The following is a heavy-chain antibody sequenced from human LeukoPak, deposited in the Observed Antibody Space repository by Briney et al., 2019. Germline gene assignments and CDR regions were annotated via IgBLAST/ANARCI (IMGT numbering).Heavy chain of an antibody. J-gene: IGHJ5*02. V-gene: IGHV4-38-2*02. Sequence: PSETLSLTCTVSGYSISSGHYWGWIRQPPGKGLEWIGSIYYSGSTYYNPSLKSRVTISVDTSKNQFSLTLSSVTAADTAVCYCARLESAAAGNRWFDPWGQGILVTVSS. CDR2: IYYSGST. CDR1: GYSISSGHY. CDR3: ARLESAAAGNRWFDP. D-gene: IGHD6-13*01.